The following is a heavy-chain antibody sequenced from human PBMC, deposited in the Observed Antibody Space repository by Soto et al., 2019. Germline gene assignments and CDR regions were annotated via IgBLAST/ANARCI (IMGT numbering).Heavy chain of an antibody. V-gene: IGHV5-10-1*03. Sequence: EVQLAQSGGEVRKSGESLRISCTASGYTFTDYWISWVRQMPGRGLEWMGRIDPSDSYTDYSPAFQGHVSISTDKSINTVYLHWSSLKASDTXXXXXXXXYSSWYVGWFDPWGQGTLVTVSS. D-gene: IGHD6-13*01. CDR1: GYTFTDYW. CDR3: XXXYSSWYVGWFDP. J-gene: IGHJ5*02. CDR2: IDPSDSYT.